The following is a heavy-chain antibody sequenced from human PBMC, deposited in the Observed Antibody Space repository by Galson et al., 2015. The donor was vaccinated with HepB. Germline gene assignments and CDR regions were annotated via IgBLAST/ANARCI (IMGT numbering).Heavy chain of an antibody. CDR3: ARVTPYCSSTSCTDAFDI. D-gene: IGHD2-2*01. J-gene: IGHJ3*02. CDR1: GYTFTGYY. CDR2: INPNSGGT. V-gene: IGHV1-2*02. Sequence: SVKVSCKASGYTFTGYYMHWVRQAPGQGLEWMGWINPNSGGTNYAQKFQGRVTMTRDTSISTAYMELSRLRSDDTAVYYCARVTPYCSSTSCTDAFDIWGQGTMVTVSS.